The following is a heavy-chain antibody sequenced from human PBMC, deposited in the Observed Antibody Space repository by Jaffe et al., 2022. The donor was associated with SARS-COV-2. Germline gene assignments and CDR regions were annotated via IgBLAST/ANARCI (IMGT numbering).Heavy chain of an antibody. CDR2: ISYDGSNK. D-gene: IGHD2-15*01. CDR1: GFTFSSYA. V-gene: IGHV3-30-3*01. Sequence: QVQLVESGGGVVQPGRSLRLSCAASGFTFSSYAMHWVRQAPGKGLEWVAVISYDGSNKYYADSVKGRFTISRDNSKNTLYLQMNSLRAEDTAVYYCARDNLGVGTNYYYGMDVWGQGTTVTVSS. CDR3: ARDNLGVGTNYYYGMDV. J-gene: IGHJ6*02.